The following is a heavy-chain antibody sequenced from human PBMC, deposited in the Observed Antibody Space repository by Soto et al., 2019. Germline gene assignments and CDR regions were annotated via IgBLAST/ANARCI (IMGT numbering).Heavy chain of an antibody. J-gene: IGHJ6*02. V-gene: IGHV1-18*01. Sequence: QVQLEQSGAEVKKPGASVKVSCKAYGCTFSSYGISWVRQAPGQGLEWMGWISGYNGNTNYELKFQDRVTMTTDTSTNTAYMVLRSLRSDDTAVYYCAREGIGVYYYEGMDVWGQGTTVTVSS. CDR1: GCTFSSYG. D-gene: IGHD6-19*01. CDR2: ISGYNGNT. CDR3: AREGIGVYYYEGMDV.